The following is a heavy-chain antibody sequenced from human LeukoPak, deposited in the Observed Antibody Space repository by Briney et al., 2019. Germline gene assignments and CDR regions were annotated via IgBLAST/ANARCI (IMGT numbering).Heavy chain of an antibody. CDR2: IYSGGST. CDR3: ATIDY. CDR1: RFTVSSNY. V-gene: IGHV3-66*01. Sequence: PGRSLRLSCAASRFTVSSNYMTWVRQAAGKGLEWGSVIYSGGSTYYADSVKGRFTISRDNSKNTLYLQMNSLRAEDTAVYYCATIDYWGQGTLVTVSS. J-gene: IGHJ4*02.